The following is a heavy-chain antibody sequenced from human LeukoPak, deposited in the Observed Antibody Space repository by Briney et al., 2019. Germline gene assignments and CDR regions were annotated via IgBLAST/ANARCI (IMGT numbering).Heavy chain of an antibody. Sequence: ASVKVSCKASGSTFTNYDVNRVRQATGQGLEWMGWMNPSTGKTAYAQKFQGRVSMTRDTSTNTAHMQLSGLTSEDTAVFYCARGVRGGAGVYSYGFYFDYWGQGTPLTVSS. CDR1: GSTFTNYD. V-gene: IGHV1-8*02. J-gene: IGHJ4*02. CDR2: MNPSTGKT. CDR3: ARGVRGGAGVYSYGFYFDY. D-gene: IGHD5-18*01.